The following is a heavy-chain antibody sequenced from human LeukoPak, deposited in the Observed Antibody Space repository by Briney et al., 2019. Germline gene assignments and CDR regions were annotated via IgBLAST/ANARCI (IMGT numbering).Heavy chain of an antibody. CDR3: ARGGVGLAVAGLFDY. CDR2: INPNSGGT. Sequence: ASVKVSCKASGYTFTGYYMHWVRQAPGQGLEWMGRINPNSGGTNYAQKFQGRVTMTRDTSISTAYMELSRLRSDGTAVYYCARGGVGLAVAGLFDYWGQGTLVTVSS. J-gene: IGHJ4*02. V-gene: IGHV1-2*06. CDR1: GYTFTGYY. D-gene: IGHD6-19*01.